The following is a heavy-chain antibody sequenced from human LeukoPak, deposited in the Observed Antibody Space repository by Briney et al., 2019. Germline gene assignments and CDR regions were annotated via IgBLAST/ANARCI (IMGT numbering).Heavy chain of an antibody. V-gene: IGHV3-30*18. J-gene: IGHJ5*02. D-gene: IGHD5-18*01. CDR3: AKDRYSYGYTSWFDP. CDR1: GFDFGDSV. CDR2: ISRDGTDR. Sequence: PGESLKLSCAASGFDFGDSVMHWVRQAPGEGLQWVAIISRDGTDRRYEDFVKGRFTISRDNSERTVSLQMNSLRAEDTAVYYCAKDRYSYGYTSWFDPWGQGTLVTVSS.